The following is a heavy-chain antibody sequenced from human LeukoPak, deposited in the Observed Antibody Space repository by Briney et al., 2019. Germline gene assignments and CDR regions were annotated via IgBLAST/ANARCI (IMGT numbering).Heavy chain of an antibody. Sequence: PGGSLRLSCAASGFTYSSYAMSWVRQAPGKGLEWVSAISASGGRTYYADSVKGRFTISRDNSKNTLYLQMNSPRAEDTAVYYCAKDSVYCSSTSCYVYWGQGTLVTVSS. J-gene: IGHJ4*02. CDR3: AKDSVYCSSTSCYVY. CDR2: ISASGGRT. CDR1: GFTYSSYA. V-gene: IGHV3-23*01. D-gene: IGHD2-2*01.